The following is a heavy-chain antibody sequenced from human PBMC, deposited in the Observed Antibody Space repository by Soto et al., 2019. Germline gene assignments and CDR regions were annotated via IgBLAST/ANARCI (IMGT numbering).Heavy chain of an antibody. CDR2: IYYSGST. CDR3: ARDSGGNYFDY. J-gene: IGHJ4*02. Sequence: SETLSLTRTVSGGSISSGGYYWSWIRQHPGKGLEGIGYIYYSGSTYYNPSLKSRVTISVDTSKNQFSLKLSSVTAADTAVYYCARDSGGNYFDYWGQGTLVTVSS. V-gene: IGHV4-31*03. CDR1: GGSISSGGYY.